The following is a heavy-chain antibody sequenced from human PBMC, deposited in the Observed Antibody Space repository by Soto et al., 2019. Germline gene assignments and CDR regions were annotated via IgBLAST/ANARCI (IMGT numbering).Heavy chain of an antibody. D-gene: IGHD2-2*02. CDR3: AKEGYCSSTSCYTGAFDI. CDR1: GFTFSSYA. CDR2: ISGSGGST. J-gene: IGHJ3*02. V-gene: IGHV3-23*01. Sequence: GGSLRLSCAASGFTFSSYAMSWVRQAPGKGLERVSAISGSGGSTYYADSVKGRFTISRDNSKNTLYLQMNSLRAEDTAVYYCAKEGYCSSTSCYTGAFDIWGQGTMVTVSS.